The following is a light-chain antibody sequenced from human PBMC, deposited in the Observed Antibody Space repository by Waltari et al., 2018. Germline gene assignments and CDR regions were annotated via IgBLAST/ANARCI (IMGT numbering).Light chain of an antibody. CDR3: QQSYNTLWT. V-gene: IGKV1-39*01. J-gene: IGKJ1*01. CDR1: LGIDKY. Sequence: DIQMTQSPSSLSASVGDSVTITCRASLGIDKYLNWYQHKPGKAPRLLIYITSNLQSGVPSRFSGSGSGTDFALTITSLQPEDFATYYCQQSYNTLWTFGQGTKVEIK. CDR2: ITS.